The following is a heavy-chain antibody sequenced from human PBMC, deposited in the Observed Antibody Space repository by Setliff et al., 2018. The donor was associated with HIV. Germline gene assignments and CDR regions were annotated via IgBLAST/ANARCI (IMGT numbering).Heavy chain of an antibody. V-gene: IGHV1-2*02. CDR2: ISPNTGDT. Sequence: ASVKVSCKTAGYTFTAYFLQWVRQAPGQGLEWIGWISPNTGDTGIALKFQGRVTMTRDTSTSTTYLELERLTYDDTAIYYCARGGYYTSGTWFDPWGQGTLVTVSS. D-gene: IGHD3-10*01. J-gene: IGHJ5*02. CDR3: ARGGYYTSGTWFDP. CDR1: GYTFTAYF.